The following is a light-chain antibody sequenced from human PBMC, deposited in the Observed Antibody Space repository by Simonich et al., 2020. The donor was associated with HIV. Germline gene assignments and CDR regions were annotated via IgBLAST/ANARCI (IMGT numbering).Light chain of an antibody. CDR3: QQYLSIPRT. Sequence: DIVMTQSPDSLAVSLGERATINCKSSQSVLYSPNNKNYLGWYKQKPGQPPKLLIYWAATRESGVPDRFSGSGSGTDFTLTITNLQAEDVAVYYCQQYLSIPRTFGQGTKVEIK. J-gene: IGKJ1*01. V-gene: IGKV4-1*01. CDR1: QSVLYSPNNKNY. CDR2: WAA.